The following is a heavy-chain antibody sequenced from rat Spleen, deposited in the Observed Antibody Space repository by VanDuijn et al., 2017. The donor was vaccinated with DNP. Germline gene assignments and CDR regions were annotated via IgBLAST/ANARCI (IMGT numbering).Heavy chain of an antibody. D-gene: IGHD1-11*01. J-gene: IGHJ3*01. CDR3: ARWGRSTGFGY. Sequence: QVQLHQSGAALAKPGSSVKISCQASGYTFTNYYLGWIKQTTGLGLELIGYINTGREGANYNEKFKGKATLTVDRSSSTSFMQLSSLTPDDSAVYYCARWGRSTGFGYWGQGTQVTVSS. V-gene: IGHV1-43*01. CDR2: INTGREGA. CDR1: GYTFTNYY.